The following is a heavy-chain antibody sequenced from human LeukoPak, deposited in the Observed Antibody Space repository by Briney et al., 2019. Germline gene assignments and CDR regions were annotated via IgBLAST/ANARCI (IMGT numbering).Heavy chain of an antibody. CDR1: GYTFTTYG. V-gene: IGHV1-18*01. Sequence: GASVKVSCKASGYTFTTYGISWVRQAPGQGLEWMGWISGYTGNTNYAQKFQGRVTMTTDTSTSTAYMELRSLRSEDTAVYYCARVQWLAPQYYDYWGQGTLVTVSS. CDR2: ISGYTGNT. CDR3: ARVQWLAPQYYDY. D-gene: IGHD6-19*01. J-gene: IGHJ4*02.